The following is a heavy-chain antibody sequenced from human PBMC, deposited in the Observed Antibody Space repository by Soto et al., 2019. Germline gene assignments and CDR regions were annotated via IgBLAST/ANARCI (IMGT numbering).Heavy chain of an antibody. V-gene: IGHV3-53*01. Sequence: EVQLVESGGGLIQPGGSLRLSCAASGFTVSSNYMTWVRQAPGKGLEWVSVIYSGGRTYYADSVKGRFTISTDNSKNPLYLQMNSLRAEDPAVYYCARGIPRGYSYGWYYFDYWGQGTLVTVSS. CDR1: GFTVSSNY. CDR3: ARGIPRGYSYGWYYFDY. CDR2: IYSGGRT. J-gene: IGHJ4*02. D-gene: IGHD5-18*01.